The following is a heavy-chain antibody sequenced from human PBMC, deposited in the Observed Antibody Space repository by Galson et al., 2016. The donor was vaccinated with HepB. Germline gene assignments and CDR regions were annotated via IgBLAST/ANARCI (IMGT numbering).Heavy chain of an antibody. D-gene: IGHD4-17*01. J-gene: IGHJ6*02. CDR1: GYRLTDYW. CDR3: ARALEYGSRNYYDYYAMDV. CDR2: IDPDDSYT. Sequence: QSGAEVKEPGESLRISCQGSGYRLTDYWITWVRQVPGKGLQWMGRIDPDDSYTNYSPSFQGHVTISVDKSINTAYLQWSTLKASDAAIYYCARALEYGSRNYYDYYAMDVWGQGPRSSSL. V-gene: IGHV5-10-1*01.